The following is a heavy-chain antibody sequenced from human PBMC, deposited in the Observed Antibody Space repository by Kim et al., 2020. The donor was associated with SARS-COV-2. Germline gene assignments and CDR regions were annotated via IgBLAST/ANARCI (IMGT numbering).Heavy chain of an antibody. D-gene: IGHD6-13*01. J-gene: IGHJ4*02. CDR3: ARAFWAAATSFDY. V-gene: IGHV3-21*01. Sequence: YADSVKGRFTISRGNAKNSLYLQMNSLRAEDTAVYYCARAFWAAATSFDYWGQGTLVTVSS.